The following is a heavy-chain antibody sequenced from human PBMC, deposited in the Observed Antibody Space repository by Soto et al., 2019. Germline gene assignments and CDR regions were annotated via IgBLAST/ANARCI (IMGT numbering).Heavy chain of an antibody. CDR1: GFTFSNAW. Sequence: LSLTCAASGFTFSNAWMSWVRQAPGKGLEWVGRIKSKTDGGTTDYAAPVKGRFTISRDDSKNTLYLQMNSLKTEDTAVYYCTTGIVVPAAIDPWYFDLWGRGTLVTVSS. CDR3: TTGIVVPAAIDPWYFDL. CDR2: IKSKTDGGTT. D-gene: IGHD2-2*01. J-gene: IGHJ2*01. V-gene: IGHV3-15*01.